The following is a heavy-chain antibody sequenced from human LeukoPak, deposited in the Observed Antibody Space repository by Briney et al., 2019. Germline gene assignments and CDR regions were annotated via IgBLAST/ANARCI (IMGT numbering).Heavy chain of an antibody. Sequence: ASVKVSCKASGGTFSSYAISWVRQAPGQGLGWMGGIIPIFGTANYAQKFQGRVTITADESTSTAYVELSSLRSEDTAVYYCARVTADGSGSYSLYYWYFDLWGRGTLVTVSS. CDR1: GGTFSSYA. D-gene: IGHD3-10*01. CDR2: IIPIFGTA. V-gene: IGHV1-69*13. CDR3: ARVTADGSGSYSLYYWYFDL. J-gene: IGHJ2*01.